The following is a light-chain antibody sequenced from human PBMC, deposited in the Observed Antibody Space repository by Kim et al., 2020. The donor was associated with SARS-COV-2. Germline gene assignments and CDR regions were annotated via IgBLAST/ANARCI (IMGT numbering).Light chain of an antibody. CDR1: QSISSH. CDR2: AAS. J-gene: IGKJ5*01. Sequence: DIQMTQSPSSLSTSVGDRVTITCRADQSISSHLSWYQQKPGRAPKLLISAASALQSGVPSRFSGSGSGTVFTLTISGLQPEDFATYFCYQSYNNRQLTFGQGTQLEIK. V-gene: IGKV1-39*01. CDR3: YQSYNNRQLT.